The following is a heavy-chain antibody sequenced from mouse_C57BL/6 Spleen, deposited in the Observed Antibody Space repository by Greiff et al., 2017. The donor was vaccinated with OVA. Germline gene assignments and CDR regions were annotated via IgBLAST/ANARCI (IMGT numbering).Heavy chain of an antibody. V-gene: IGHV1-50*01. CDR1: GYTFTSYW. Sequence: QVQLQQSGAELVKPGASVKLSCKASGYTFTSYWMQWVKQRPGQGLEWIGEIDPSDSYTNYNQTFKGKATLTVDTSSSTAYMQLSSLTSEDSAVYYCAREEGKAVDYWGQGTTLTVSS. CDR3: AREEGKAVDY. CDR2: IDPSDSYT. J-gene: IGHJ2*01.